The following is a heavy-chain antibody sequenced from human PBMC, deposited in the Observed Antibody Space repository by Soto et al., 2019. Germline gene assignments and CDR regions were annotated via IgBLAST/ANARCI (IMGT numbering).Heavy chain of an antibody. CDR3: ATERWEDAFDI. CDR2: MNPNNGNT. J-gene: IGHJ3*02. CDR1: GYTFTSYD. V-gene: IGHV1-8*01. Sequence: QEQLVQSGAEVKKPGASVKVSCKASGYTFTSYDITWVRQATGQGLEGMGWMNPNNGNTGYAQKFQGRVTMTRNTSISTAYMELSSLRSEDTAVYYCATERWEDAFDIWGQGTMVTVSS. D-gene: IGHD1-26*01.